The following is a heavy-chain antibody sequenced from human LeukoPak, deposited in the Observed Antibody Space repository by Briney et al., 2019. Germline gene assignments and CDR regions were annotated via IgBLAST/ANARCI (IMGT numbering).Heavy chain of an antibody. V-gene: IGHV3-7*01. CDR1: GFTFSREW. Sequence: PGGSLRLSCAASGFTFSREWMVWVRQAPGKGLQYVAHIRGDGGETFHLDSVRGRFTISRDNAKNSLYLQMNSLRAEDTAVYYCARYLATSYYYYYYMDVWGKGTTVTVSS. CDR2: IRGDGGET. J-gene: IGHJ6*03. D-gene: IGHD5-12*01. CDR3: ARYLATSYYYYYYMDV.